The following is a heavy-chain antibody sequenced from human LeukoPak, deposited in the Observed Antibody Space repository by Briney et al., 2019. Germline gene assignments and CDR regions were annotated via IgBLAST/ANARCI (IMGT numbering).Heavy chain of an antibody. CDR3: AIAHNDYGDYP. D-gene: IGHD4-17*01. V-gene: IGHV3-21*01. CDR2: ISSSSSYI. Sequence: GGSLRLSCAASGFTFSSYSMNWVRQAPGKGLEWVSSISSSSSYIYYADSIKGRFTISRDNAKNSLYLQMNSLRAEDTAVYYCAIAHNDYGDYPWGQGTLVTVSS. CDR1: GFTFSSYS. J-gene: IGHJ5*02.